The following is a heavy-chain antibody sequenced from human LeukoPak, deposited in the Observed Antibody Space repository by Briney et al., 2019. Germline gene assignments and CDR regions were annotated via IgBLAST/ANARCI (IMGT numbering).Heavy chain of an antibody. J-gene: IGHJ3*02. Sequence: PGGSLRLSCAASRFTFSSYSMNWVRQAPGKGLEWVSAINILSSYIYYADSVKGRFTISRDNAKNSLYLQVNSLRADDTAVYYCARGPSIAARYDAFDICGEGAMWTVSS. CDR1: RFTFSSYS. CDR2: INILSSYI. D-gene: IGHD6-6*01. V-gene: IGHV3-21*01. CDR3: ARGPSIAARYDAFDI.